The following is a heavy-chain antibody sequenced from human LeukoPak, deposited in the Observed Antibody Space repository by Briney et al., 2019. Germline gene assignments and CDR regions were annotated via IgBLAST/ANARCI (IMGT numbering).Heavy chain of an antibody. CDR1: GYTLTELS. CDR2: FDPEDGET. J-gene: IGHJ4*02. Sequence: ASAKVSCKVSGYTLTELSMHWVRQAPGKGLEWMGGFDPEDGETIYAQKFQGRVTMTEDTSTDTAYMELSSLRSEDTAVYYCATRGYSYGYPDYWGQGTLVTVSS. CDR3: ATRGYSYGYPDY. D-gene: IGHD5-18*01. V-gene: IGHV1-24*01.